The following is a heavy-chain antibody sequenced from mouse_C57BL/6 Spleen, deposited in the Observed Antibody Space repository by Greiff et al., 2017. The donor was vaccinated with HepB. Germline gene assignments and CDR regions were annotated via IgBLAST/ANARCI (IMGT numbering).Heavy chain of an antibody. V-gene: IGHV5-6*01. Sequence: EVLLVESGGDLVKPGGSLKLSCAASGFTFSSYGMSWVRQTPDKSLEWVATISSGGSYTYYPDSVKGRFTISRDNAKNTLYLQMSSLKSEDTAMYYCARHYEYDRVCYFDYWGQGTTLTVSS. CDR1: GFTFSSYG. D-gene: IGHD2-4*01. J-gene: IGHJ2*01. CDR2: ISSGGSYT. CDR3: ARHYEYDRVCYFDY.